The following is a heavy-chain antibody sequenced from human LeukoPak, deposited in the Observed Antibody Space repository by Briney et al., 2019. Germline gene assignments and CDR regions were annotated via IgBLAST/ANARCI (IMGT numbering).Heavy chain of an antibody. V-gene: IGHV4-39*02. J-gene: IGHJ4*02. CDR1: GGSIGSGYY. D-gene: IGHD2-21*02. CDR2: IHYGVTT. Sequence: SETLSLTCTVSGGSIGSGYYWAWIRQPPGKGLEWIGSIHYGVTTHYNPSLQSRVTISADTSKNQFALDLRSVTAADTAVYYCTRDIGDFVSDFWGQGTLVTVSS. CDR3: TRDIGDFVSDF.